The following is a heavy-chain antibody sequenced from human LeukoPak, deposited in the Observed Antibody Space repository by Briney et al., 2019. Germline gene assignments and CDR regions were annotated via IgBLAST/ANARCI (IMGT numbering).Heavy chain of an antibody. CDR2: ISAYNGNT. Sequence: ASVKVSCKASGYTFTSYGISWVRQAPGQGLEWMGWISAYNGNTNYAQKLQGRVTMTTDTSTSTAYMELSRLRSDDTAVYYCARGSTVTTNDAFDIWGQGTMVTVSS. CDR1: GYTFTSYG. CDR3: ARGSTVTTNDAFDI. D-gene: IGHD4-17*01. V-gene: IGHV1-18*01. J-gene: IGHJ3*02.